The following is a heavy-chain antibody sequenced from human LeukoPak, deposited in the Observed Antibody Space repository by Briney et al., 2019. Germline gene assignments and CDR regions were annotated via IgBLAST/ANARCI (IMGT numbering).Heavy chain of an antibody. D-gene: IGHD1-1*01. V-gene: IGHV4-59*01. J-gene: IGHJ4*02. CDR1: GGSISPYY. CDR2: ILYSGTTT. CDR3: ARVGDWNDLVY. Sequence: SETLSLTCTVSGGSISPYYWSWIRQTPGKGLEWIGYILYSGTTTNYNPSLKSRVTISVDTSKNQFSLTLSSVTAADTAVYYCARVGDWNDLVYWGQGTLVTVSS.